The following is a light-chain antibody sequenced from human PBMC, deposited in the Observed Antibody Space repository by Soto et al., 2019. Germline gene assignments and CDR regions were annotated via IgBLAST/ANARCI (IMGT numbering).Light chain of an antibody. CDR3: QQRYTLIT. V-gene: IGKV3-11*01. Sequence: EIVFRQSPATLSMSPGERAALSCRSSQNIDNFLVWYQQRPGQAPRLLIYDASKRATGIPARFSGSGSGTDFTLTISSLEPEDFAVYYCQQRYTLITVGPGTNVDI. J-gene: IGKJ3*01. CDR2: DAS. CDR1: QNIDNF.